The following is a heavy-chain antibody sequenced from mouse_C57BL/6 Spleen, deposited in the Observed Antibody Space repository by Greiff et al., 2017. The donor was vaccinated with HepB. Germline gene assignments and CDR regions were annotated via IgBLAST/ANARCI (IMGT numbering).Heavy chain of an antibody. Sequence: EVQVVESEGGLVQPGSSMKLSCTASGFTFSDYYMAWVRQVPEKGLEWVANINYDGSSTYYLDSLKSRFIISRDNAKNILYLQMSSLKSEDTATYYCARELNYYGSPHFDYWGQGTTLTVSS. V-gene: IGHV5-16*01. CDR1: GFTFSDYY. CDR3: ARELNYYGSPHFDY. D-gene: IGHD1-1*01. J-gene: IGHJ2*01. CDR2: INYDGSST.